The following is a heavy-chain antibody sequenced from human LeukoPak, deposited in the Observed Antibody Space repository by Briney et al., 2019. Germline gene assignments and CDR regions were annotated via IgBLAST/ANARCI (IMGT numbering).Heavy chain of an antibody. CDR3: ASGEQWLA. V-gene: IGHV1-69*04. J-gene: IGHJ5*02. CDR2: IIPILAIA. Sequence: SVKVSCKASGGTFSSYAISWVRQAPGQGLEWMGRIIPILAIANYAQKFQGRVTITADKSTSTAYMELSSLRSEDTAVYYCASGEQWLAWGQGTLVTVSS. CDR1: GGTFSSYA. D-gene: IGHD6-19*01.